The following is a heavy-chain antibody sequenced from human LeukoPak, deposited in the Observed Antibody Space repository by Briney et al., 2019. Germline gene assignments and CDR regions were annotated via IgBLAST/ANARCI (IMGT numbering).Heavy chain of an antibody. Sequence: PGGSLRLSCAASGFTFSSHGMNWVRQAPGKGLEWVSGSSSIGGRTYYADSVKGRFTISSDNAKNSLYLQMNSLRAEDTAVYYCARVGREEQWLVRAPSYFDYWGQGTLVTVSS. J-gene: IGHJ4*02. D-gene: IGHD6-19*01. CDR2: SSSIGGRT. CDR3: ARVGREEQWLVRAPSYFDY. V-gene: IGHV3-21*01. CDR1: GFTFSSHG.